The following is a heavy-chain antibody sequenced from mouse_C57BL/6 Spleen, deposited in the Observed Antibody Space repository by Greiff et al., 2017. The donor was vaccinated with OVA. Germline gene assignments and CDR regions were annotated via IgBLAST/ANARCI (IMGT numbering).Heavy chain of an antibody. V-gene: IGHV1-69*01. D-gene: IGHD1-1*01. CDR3: ARRGVLRYFDY. CDR1: GYTFTSYW. Sequence: QVQLKQPGAELVMPGASVKLSCKASGYTFTSYWMHWVKQRPGQGIEWIGEIDPSDSYTNYNQKFKGKSTLTVDKSSSTAYMQLSSLTSEDSAVYYCARRGVLRYFDYWGQGTTLTVSS. J-gene: IGHJ2*01. CDR2: IDPSDSYT.